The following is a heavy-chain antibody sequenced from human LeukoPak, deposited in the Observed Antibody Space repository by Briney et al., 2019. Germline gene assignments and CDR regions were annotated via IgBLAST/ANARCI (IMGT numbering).Heavy chain of an antibody. CDR3: AKDFRAKYDSGAYGWFDP. D-gene: IGHD3-10*01. V-gene: IGHV3-23*01. CDR2: ISDNGGNT. CDR1: GFTFSIYG. Sequence: PGGSLRLSCAASGFTFSIYGMGWVRQAPGKGLEWVSSISDNGGNTYYADSAKGRFTISRDNSKNTLYLQMTSLRAEDTALYYCAKDFRAKYDSGAYGWFDPWGQGTLVTVSS. J-gene: IGHJ5*02.